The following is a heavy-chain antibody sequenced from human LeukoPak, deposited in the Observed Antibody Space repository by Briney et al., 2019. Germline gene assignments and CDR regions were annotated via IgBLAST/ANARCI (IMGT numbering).Heavy chain of an antibody. Sequence: ASVKVSCKASGYTFTSYAMHWVRRAPGQRLEWMGWINAGNGNTKYSQKFQGRVTITRDTSASTAYMELSSLRSEDTAVYYCASGVTVNDAFDVWGQGTMVTVS. V-gene: IGHV1-3*01. J-gene: IGHJ3*01. CDR2: INAGNGNT. CDR1: GYTFTSYA. CDR3: ASGVTVNDAFDV. D-gene: IGHD1-14*01.